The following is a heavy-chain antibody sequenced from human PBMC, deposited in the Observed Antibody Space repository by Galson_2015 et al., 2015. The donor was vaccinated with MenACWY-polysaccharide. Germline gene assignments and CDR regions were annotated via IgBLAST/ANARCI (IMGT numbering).Heavy chain of an antibody. CDR3: ASDEGELLSDYYYGMDV. CDR2: INPNSGGT. V-gene: IGHV1-2*02. D-gene: IGHD1-26*01. Sequence: QSGAEVKKPGASVKVSCKASGYTFTGYYMHWVRQAPGQGLEWMGWINPNSGGTNYAQKFQGRVTMTRDTSISTAYMELSRLRSDDTAVYYCASDEGELLSDYYYGMDVWGQGTTVTVSS. J-gene: IGHJ6*02. CDR1: GYTFTGYY.